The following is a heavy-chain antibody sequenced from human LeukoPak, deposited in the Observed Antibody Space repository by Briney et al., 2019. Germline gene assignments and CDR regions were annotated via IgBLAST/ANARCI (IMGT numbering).Heavy chain of an antibody. J-gene: IGHJ6*03. V-gene: IGHV4-59*08. D-gene: IGHD2-2*02. CDR1: GGSISSYY. Sequence: PSETLSLTCTVSGGSISSYYWSWIRQPPGKGLEWIGYIYYSGSTNYNPSLKSRVTISVDTSKNQFSLKLSSVTAADTAVYYCASLGVVPAAIGGNYYYYYMDVWGKGTTVTVSS. CDR2: IYYSGST. CDR3: ASLGVVPAAIGGNYYYYYMDV.